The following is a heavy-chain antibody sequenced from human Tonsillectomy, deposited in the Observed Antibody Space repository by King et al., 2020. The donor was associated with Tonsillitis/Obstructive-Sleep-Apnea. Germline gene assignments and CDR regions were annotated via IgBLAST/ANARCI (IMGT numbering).Heavy chain of an antibody. Sequence: QLVQSGAEVKKPGASVKVSCKASGYSFTSYDISWVRQAPGQGLEWMGWISAYNGNTNYAQKLQGRVTMTTDTSTSTAYMELRSLRSDDTAVYYCARESLGWELGAFDIWGQGTMVTVSS. J-gene: IGHJ3*02. CDR2: ISAYNGNT. CDR3: ARESLGWELGAFDI. D-gene: IGHD1-26*01. V-gene: IGHV1-18*01. CDR1: GYSFTSYD.